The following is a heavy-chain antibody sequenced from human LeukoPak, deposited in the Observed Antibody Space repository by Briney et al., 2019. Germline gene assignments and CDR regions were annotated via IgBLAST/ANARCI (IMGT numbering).Heavy chain of an antibody. Sequence: PGGSLRLSCAASGFTFSDYNMNWVRQAPGKGLEWVSSISNSGTYIYYADSLKGRFTISRDNAKNSLYLQVNSLRAEDTAVYYCARDRILHDAFDIWGQGTMVTVSS. CDR1: GFTFSDYN. J-gene: IGHJ3*02. CDR2: ISNSGTYI. V-gene: IGHV3-21*01. CDR3: ARDRILHDAFDI.